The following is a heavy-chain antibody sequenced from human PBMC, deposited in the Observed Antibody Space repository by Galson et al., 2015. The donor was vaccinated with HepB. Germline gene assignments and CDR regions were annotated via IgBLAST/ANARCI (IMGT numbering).Heavy chain of an antibody. V-gene: IGHV4-39*07. CDR3: ARDSSGVYYFDY. CDR2: IYYSGST. Sequence: SETLSLTCTVSGGSISSSSYYWGWIRQPPGKGLEWIGSIYYSGSTYYNPSLKSRVTISVDTSKNQFSLKLSSVTAADTAVYYRARDSSGVYYFDYWGQGTLVTVSS. CDR1: GGSISSSSYY. J-gene: IGHJ4*02. D-gene: IGHD1-26*01.